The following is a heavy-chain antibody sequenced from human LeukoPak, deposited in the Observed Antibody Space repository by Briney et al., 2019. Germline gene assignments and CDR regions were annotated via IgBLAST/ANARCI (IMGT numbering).Heavy chain of an antibody. D-gene: IGHD2-15*01. CDR1: GFIFRRYW. J-gene: IGHJ4*02. V-gene: IGHV3-74*01. CDR2: INSDGRTT. Sequence: GGSLRLSCAVSGFIFRRYWMHWVRQVPGKGLVWVSRINSDGRTTRYADSVKDRFTISRDNAKNTLYLQVNSLRAEDTAIYYCAREGECAGGTCSDPSRELDVWGQGTLVTVSS. CDR3: AREGECAGGTCSDPSRELDV.